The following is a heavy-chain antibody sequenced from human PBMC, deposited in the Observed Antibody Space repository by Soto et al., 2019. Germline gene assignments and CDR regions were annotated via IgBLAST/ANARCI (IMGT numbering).Heavy chain of an antibody. J-gene: IGHJ4*02. V-gene: IGHV1-18*01. CDR1: GYTFDTYG. CDR3: ARGRTWGARDFDF. D-gene: IGHD3-16*01. CDR2: ISAYNGHT. Sequence: QVQLVQSGSEVKSPGASVRVSCKASGYTFDTYGISWVRQAPGQGLEWMGWISAYNGHTDYAQRFQGRVTMTTDTSTNTVSLELRGLRSDETAVYYCARGRTWGARDFDFWGQGTLVTVSS.